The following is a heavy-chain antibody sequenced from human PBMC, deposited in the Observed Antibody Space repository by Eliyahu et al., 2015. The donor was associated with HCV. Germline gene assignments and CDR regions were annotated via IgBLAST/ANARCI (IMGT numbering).Heavy chain of an antibody. CDR2: ISGNGGIT. Sequence: EVQLLESGGGLVQPGGSLRLSCAASGLXFNTYAMSWVRQAPGKGLEWVSTISGNGGITYYTDSVKGRFTISRDNSKSTLYLQMNSLRAEDTAVYYCAHKSRGYTYGYFDYWGQGTLVTVSS. D-gene: IGHD5-18*01. CDR3: AHKSRGYTYGYFDY. V-gene: IGHV3-23*01. CDR1: GLXFNTYA. J-gene: IGHJ4*02.